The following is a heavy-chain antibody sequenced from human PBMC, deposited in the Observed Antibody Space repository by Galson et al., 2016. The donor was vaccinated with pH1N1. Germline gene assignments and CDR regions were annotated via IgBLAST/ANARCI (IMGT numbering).Heavy chain of an antibody. D-gene: IGHD6-19*01. CDR3: ARGEGVQEWQSHYCEY. V-gene: IGHV1-8*01. CDR1: GYTFTSYD. J-gene: IGHJ4*02. Sequence: SVKVSCKASGYTFTSYDINWVRQATGQGLEWMGWMNPNSGNTGSAQKFQGRVTMTRNSSITTAYMELSSLRFEDTAVYYCARGEGVQEWQSHYCEYWGQGTLVTVSS. CDR2: MNPNSGNT.